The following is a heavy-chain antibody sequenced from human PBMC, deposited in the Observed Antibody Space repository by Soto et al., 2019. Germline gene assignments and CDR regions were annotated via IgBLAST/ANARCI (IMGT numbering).Heavy chain of an antibody. CDR3: AREFGFTFGGVIAP. V-gene: IGHV4-30-4*01. D-gene: IGHD3-16*01. CDR1: GGSISSGDYY. CDR2: IYYSGST. Sequence: PSETLSLTCTVSGGSISSGDYYWSWIRQPPGKGLEWIGYIYYSGSTYYNPSLKSRVTTSVDTSKNQFSLKLSSVTAADTAVYYCAREFGFTFGGVIAPWGQGTLVTVSS. J-gene: IGHJ5*02.